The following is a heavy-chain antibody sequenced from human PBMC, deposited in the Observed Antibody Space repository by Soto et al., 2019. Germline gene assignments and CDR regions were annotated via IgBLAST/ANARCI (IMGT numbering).Heavy chain of an antibody. CDR3: DGSGSYYNLGYYYGMDV. J-gene: IGHJ6*02. CDR2: IYYSGST. D-gene: IGHD3-10*01. CDR1: SGSISSNSYY. Sequence: PSETLSLTCAVFSGSISSNSYYWGWIRQPPGKGLEWIGSIYYSGSTYYNPSLKSRVTISVDTSKNQFSLKLSSVTAADTAVYYCDGSGSYYNLGYYYGMDVWGQGTTVT. V-gene: IGHV4-39*01.